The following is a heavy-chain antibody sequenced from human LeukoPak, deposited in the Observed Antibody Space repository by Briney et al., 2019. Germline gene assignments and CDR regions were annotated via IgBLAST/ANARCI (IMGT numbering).Heavy chain of an antibody. V-gene: IGHV1-2*06. Sequence: ASVKVSCKASGYTFTGYYMHWVRQAPGQGLEWMGRINPNSGGTNYAQKFQGSVTMTRDTSISTAYMELSRLRSDDTAVYYCARVDWTVTTDAFDIWGQGTMVTVSS. J-gene: IGHJ3*02. CDR1: GYTFTGYY. CDR2: INPNSGGT. D-gene: IGHD4-17*01. CDR3: ARVDWTVTTDAFDI.